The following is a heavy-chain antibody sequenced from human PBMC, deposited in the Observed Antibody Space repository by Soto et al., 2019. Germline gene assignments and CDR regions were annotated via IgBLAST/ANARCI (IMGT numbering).Heavy chain of an antibody. CDR2: INPSGGTT. Sequence: QVQLVQSGAEVKKPGASVKVSCKASGYTFTSYYMHWVRQAPGQGLEWMGIINPSGGTTGYAQNCQGRVTMTRDTPASTVYMELSSLRSEDTAVYYCARADDYLWGNYRHFDYWGQGTLVTVSS. CDR1: GYTFTSYY. CDR3: ARADDYLWGNYRHFDY. V-gene: IGHV1-46*01. D-gene: IGHD3-16*02. J-gene: IGHJ4*02.